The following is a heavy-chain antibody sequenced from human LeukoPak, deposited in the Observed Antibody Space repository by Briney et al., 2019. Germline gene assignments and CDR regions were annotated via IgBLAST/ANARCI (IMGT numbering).Heavy chain of an antibody. V-gene: IGHV1-2*02. Sequence: ASVKVSCKASGYTFTGYYMHWVRQAPGQGLEWMGWINPNSGGTNYAQRFQGRVTMTRDTSISTAYMELSSLRSEDTAVYYCARGAARTAMVQWGQGTLVTVSS. CDR1: GYTFTGYY. D-gene: IGHD5-18*01. CDR3: ARGAARTAMVQ. CDR2: INPNSGGT. J-gene: IGHJ4*02.